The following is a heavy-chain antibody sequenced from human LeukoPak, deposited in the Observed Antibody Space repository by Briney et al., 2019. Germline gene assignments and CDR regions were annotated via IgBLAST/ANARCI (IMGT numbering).Heavy chain of an antibody. D-gene: IGHD6-19*01. V-gene: IGHV3-23*01. Sequence: GASLRLSCAASGFSLSTYGVSWVRQPPGKGLEWVSGITGTGGSTYYADSVKGRFTVSRDTPKNTLYLQMNSLRAEDTAIYYCAKDHGTAVAGFYYWGQGTLVTVSS. CDR1: GFSLSTYG. J-gene: IGHJ4*02. CDR3: AKDHGTAVAGFYY. CDR2: ITGTGGST.